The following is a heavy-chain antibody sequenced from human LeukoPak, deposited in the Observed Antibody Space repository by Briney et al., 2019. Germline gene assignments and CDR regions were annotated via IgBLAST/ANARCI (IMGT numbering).Heavy chain of an antibody. D-gene: IGHD6-13*01. V-gene: IGHV7-4-1*02. Sequence: ASVKVSCKASGYTFTSYAMNWVRQAPGQGLEWMGWVNTNTGNPTYAQGFTGRFVFSLDTSVSTAYLQISSLKAEDTAVYYCARDREIAAAGSCFDYWGQGTLVAVSS. J-gene: IGHJ4*02. CDR1: GYTFTSYA. CDR2: VNTNTGNP. CDR3: ARDREIAAAGSCFDY.